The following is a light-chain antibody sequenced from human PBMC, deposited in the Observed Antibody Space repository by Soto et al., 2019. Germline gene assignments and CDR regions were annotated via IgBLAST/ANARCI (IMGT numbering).Light chain of an antibody. CDR1: QSVLYSSNNKNY. V-gene: IGKV4-1*01. Sequence: DIVLTQPSDSLAVSLGERATFNCKSSQSVLYSSNNKNYLAWYQQKPGQPPKLVIYGASTREYGAPDRFSGSGSGTDFTLTISSLEAEDVAVYYCQQYDTTHLTFGQGTKVDIK. CDR3: QQYDTTHLT. CDR2: GAS. J-gene: IGKJ3*01.